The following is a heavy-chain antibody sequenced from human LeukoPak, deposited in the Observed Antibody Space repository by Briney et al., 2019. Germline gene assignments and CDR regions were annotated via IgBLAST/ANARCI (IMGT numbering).Heavy chain of an antibody. CDR2: INSDGSRT. D-gene: IGHD3-10*01. V-gene: IGHV3-74*01. J-gene: IGHJ4*02. CDR1: GFTFSSYW. Sequence: GGSLRLSCAASGFTFSSYWMHWVRQAPGKGLVWVSRINSDGSRTSYADSVKGRFTISRDNAKNTLYLQMNSLRAEDTAVYYCARGPMVRTDLFDYWGQGTLVTVSS. CDR3: ARGPMVRTDLFDY.